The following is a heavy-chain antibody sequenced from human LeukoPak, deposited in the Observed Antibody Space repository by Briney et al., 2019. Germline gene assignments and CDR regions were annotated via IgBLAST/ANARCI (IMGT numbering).Heavy chain of an antibody. CDR3: AREGSYYYDSIDNWFDP. J-gene: IGHJ5*02. D-gene: IGHD3-22*01. CDR2: INSDGSST. V-gene: IGHV3-74*01. Sequence: GGSLRLSCAASGFTFSSYWMHWVRQAPGKGLVWVSRINSDGSSTSYADSVKGRFTISRDNAKNTLYLQMNSLRAEDTAVYYCAREGSYYYDSIDNWFDPWGQGTLVTASS. CDR1: GFTFSSYW.